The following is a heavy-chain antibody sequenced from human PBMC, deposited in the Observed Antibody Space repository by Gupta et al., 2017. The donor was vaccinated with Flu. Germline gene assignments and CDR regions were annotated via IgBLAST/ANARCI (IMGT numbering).Heavy chain of an antibody. Sequence: EVQLLGFWGGLVQPGGYLRLSCAASGLTFSTYAMSWVRQVPGKGLEWVSSITGSGGSTNYADSVKGRFTISRDNSKNTLYMQMNSLRAEDTAVYYCARFSYGYAGDYWGQGTLVTVSS. CDR2: ITGSGGST. D-gene: IGHD5-18*01. J-gene: IGHJ4*02. V-gene: IGHV3-23*01. CDR1: GLTFSTYA. CDR3: ARFSYGYAGDY.